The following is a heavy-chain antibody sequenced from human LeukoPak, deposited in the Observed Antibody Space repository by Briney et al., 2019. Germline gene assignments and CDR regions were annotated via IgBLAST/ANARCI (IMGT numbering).Heavy chain of an antibody. V-gene: IGHV4-39*07. CDR2: INHSGST. J-gene: IGHJ4*02. CDR1: GDSISSSSYY. D-gene: IGHD5-18*01. Sequence: SETLSLTCTVSGDSISSSSYYWSWIRQPPGKGLEWIGEINHSGSTNYNPSLKSRVTISVDTSKNQFSLKLSSVTAADTAVYYCARPGYSYGSHYWGQGTLVTVSS. CDR3: ARPGYSYGSHY.